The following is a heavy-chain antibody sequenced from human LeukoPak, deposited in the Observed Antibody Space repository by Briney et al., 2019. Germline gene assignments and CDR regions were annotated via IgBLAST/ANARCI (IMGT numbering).Heavy chain of an antibody. J-gene: IGHJ4*02. CDR3: AKELSEMATISPFDC. Sequence: GGSLRLSCAASGFTFSSYGMHWVRQAPGKGLEWVAFIRYDGSNKYYADSVKGRFTISRDNSKNTLYLQMNSLRAEDTAVYYCAKELSEMATISPFDCWGQGTLVTVSS. D-gene: IGHD5-24*01. CDR1: GFTFSSYG. CDR2: IRYDGSNK. V-gene: IGHV3-30*02.